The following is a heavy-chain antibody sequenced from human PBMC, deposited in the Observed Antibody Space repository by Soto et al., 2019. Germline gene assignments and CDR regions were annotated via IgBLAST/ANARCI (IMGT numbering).Heavy chain of an antibody. V-gene: IGHV3-30-3*01. Sequence: SLRLSCAVFGFTFSDYPMYWVRQAPDKGLEWVAIVSHDGNNKWYADFVRGRFTISRDNVKNTLYLQMNSLRAEDTAVYYCVRCWGTGDGSNLGYNWLDPWGQGTLVTVSS. CDR2: VSHDGNNK. J-gene: IGHJ5*02. CDR3: VRCWGTGDGSNLGYNWLDP. CDR1: GFTFSDYP. D-gene: IGHD1-1*01.